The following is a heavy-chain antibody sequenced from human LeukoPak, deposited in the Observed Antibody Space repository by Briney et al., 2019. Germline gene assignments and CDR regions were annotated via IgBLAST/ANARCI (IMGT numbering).Heavy chain of an antibody. CDR3: ARSLERDGTYGYYFDY. CDR2: LSSSGST. CDR1: GGSISSSSYY. V-gene: IGHV4-39*01. Sequence: SETLSLTCTVSGGSISSSSYYWGWIRQPPGKGLEWIGSLSSSGSTRYNPSLKSRVTISVDTSNNQFSLRLSSLTAADTAVYYCARSLERDGTYGYYFDYWGQGTLVSVSS. D-gene: IGHD1-26*01. J-gene: IGHJ4*02.